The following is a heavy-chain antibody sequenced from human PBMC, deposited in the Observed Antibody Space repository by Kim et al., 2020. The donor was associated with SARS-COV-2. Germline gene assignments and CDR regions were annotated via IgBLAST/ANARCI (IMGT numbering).Heavy chain of an antibody. CDR3: ARVVLYYVSGINGYYDYYAMDV. J-gene: IGHJ6*02. CDR2: IKQDGSEK. V-gene: IGHV3-7*03. Sequence: GGSLRLSCAASGFTFSSYWMSWVRQAPGKGLEWVANIKQDGSEKYYVDSVKGRFTISRDNAKNSLYLQMNGLRAEDTAVYYCARVVLYYVSGINGYYDYYAMDVWGQGTTVTVSS. CDR1: GFTFSSYW. D-gene: IGHD3-10*01.